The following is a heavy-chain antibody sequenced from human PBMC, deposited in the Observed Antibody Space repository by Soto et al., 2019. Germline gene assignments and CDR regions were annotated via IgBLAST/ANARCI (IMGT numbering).Heavy chain of an antibody. CDR1: GFTFSSYA. V-gene: IGHV3-30-3*01. D-gene: IGHD3-10*01. J-gene: IGHJ4*02. CDR2: ISYDGSNK. Sequence: GGSLRRSCAASGFTFSSYAMHWVRQAPGKGLEWVAVISYDGSNKYYADSVKGRFTISRDNSKNTLYLQMNSLRAEDTAVYYCAREGVVRGLKVNLDYWGQGTLVTVSS. CDR3: AREGVVRGLKVNLDY.